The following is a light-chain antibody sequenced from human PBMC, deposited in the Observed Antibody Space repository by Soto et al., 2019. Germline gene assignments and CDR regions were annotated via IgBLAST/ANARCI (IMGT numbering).Light chain of an antibody. Sequence: DIQMTQTPSAMSASVGDRVTITCRASEAIANFLACFQQEPGKVPKRLIYEASKLQSGVPSRFSGSGSGTECTLTISSLQPEDFATYYCLQHNTYPYTFGQGTKLETK. V-gene: IGKV1-17*03. CDR1: EAIANF. CDR3: LQHNTYPYT. CDR2: EAS. J-gene: IGKJ2*01.